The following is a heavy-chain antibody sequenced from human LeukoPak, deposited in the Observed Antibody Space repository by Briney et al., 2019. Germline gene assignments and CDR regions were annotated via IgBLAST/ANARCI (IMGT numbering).Heavy chain of an antibody. CDR2: ISYDGSNK. D-gene: IGHD4-17*01. CDR1: GFTFSSYA. CDR3: AKVSDYGGAFDI. J-gene: IGHJ3*02. Sequence: GRSLRLSCAASGFTFSSYAMHWVRQAPGKGLEWVAVISYDGSNKYYADSVKGRFTISRDNSKNTLYLQMNSLRAEDTAVYYCAKVSDYGGAFDIWGQGTMVTVSS. V-gene: IGHV3-30*04.